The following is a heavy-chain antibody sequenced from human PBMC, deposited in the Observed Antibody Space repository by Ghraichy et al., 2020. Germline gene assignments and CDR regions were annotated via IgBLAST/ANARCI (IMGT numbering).Heavy chain of an antibody. J-gene: IGHJ6*02. D-gene: IGHD4-17*01. Sequence: SQTLSLTCAVYGGSFSGYYWSWIRQPPGKGLEWIGEINHSGSTNYNPSLKSRVTISVDTSKNQFSLKLSSVTAADTAVYYCARDKATPYGRYYYGMDVWGQGTTVTVSS. CDR3: ARDKATPYGRYYYGMDV. CDR1: GGSFSGYY. CDR2: INHSGST. V-gene: IGHV4-34*01.